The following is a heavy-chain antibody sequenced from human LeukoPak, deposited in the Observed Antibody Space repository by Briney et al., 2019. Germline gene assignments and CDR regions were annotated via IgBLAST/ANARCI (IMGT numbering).Heavy chain of an antibody. D-gene: IGHD6-19*01. CDR1: GFTFHDFA. V-gene: IGHV3-30*04. J-gene: IGHJ4*02. CDR2: IWYDGSNK. CDR3: ARCLVRLAVAGTGDY. Sequence: SGGSLRLSCAASGFTFHDFAMHWVRQAPGKGLEWVAVIWYDGSNKYYADSVKGRFTISRDNSKNTLYLQMNSLRAEDTAVYYCARCLVRLAVAGTGDYWGQGTLVTVSS.